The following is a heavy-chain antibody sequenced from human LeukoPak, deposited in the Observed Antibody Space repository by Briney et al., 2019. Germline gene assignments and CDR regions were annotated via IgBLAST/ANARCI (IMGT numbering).Heavy chain of an antibody. CDR1: GYTFTSYY. CDR3: ARDSQIVPAAAGAFDI. CDR2: INPSGGST. Sequence: GASVKVSCKASGYTFTSYYMHWVRLAPGQGLEWMGIINPSGGSTSYAQKFQGRVTMTRDTSTSTVYMELSSLRSEDTAVYYCARDSQIVPAAAGAFDIWGQGTMVTVSS. J-gene: IGHJ3*02. D-gene: IGHD2-2*01. V-gene: IGHV1-46*03.